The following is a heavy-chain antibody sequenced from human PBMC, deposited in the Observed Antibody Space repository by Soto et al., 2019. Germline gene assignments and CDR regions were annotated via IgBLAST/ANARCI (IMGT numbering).Heavy chain of an antibody. J-gene: IGHJ4*02. CDR3: ARAPPPISYATEENEYYLDH. Sequence: SETLSLTCTVSGGSISSYRWRWIRQPPGKGLEWIGYIYYSGSTEYNPSLKGRVTMSVDTSKNQFSLKLTSVTAADTAVYYCARAPPPISYATEENEYYLDHWGQGTLVTVS. D-gene: IGHD3-3*01. V-gene: IGHV4-59*01. CDR1: GGSISSYR. CDR2: IYYSGST.